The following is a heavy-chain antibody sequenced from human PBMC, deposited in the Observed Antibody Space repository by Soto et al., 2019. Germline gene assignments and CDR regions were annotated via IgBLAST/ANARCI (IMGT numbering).Heavy chain of an antibody. CDR1: GFAFSTYG. CDR2: ISNDGSNK. J-gene: IGHJ6*02. D-gene: IGHD4-4*01. V-gene: IGHV3-30*18. Sequence: GGSLRLSCAASGFAFSTYGIHWVRQAPGKGLEWVAHISNDGSNKYYVDSVKGRFTISRDNSKNTLYLQMNSLRAEDTAVYYCAKDSKSYSKSPPYYHTMDVWGQGTTVTVSS. CDR3: AKDSKSYSKSPPYYHTMDV.